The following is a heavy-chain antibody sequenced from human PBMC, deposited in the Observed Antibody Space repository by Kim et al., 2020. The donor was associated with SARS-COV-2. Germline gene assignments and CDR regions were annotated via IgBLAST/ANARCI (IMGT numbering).Heavy chain of an antibody. J-gene: IGHJ5*02. V-gene: IGHV3-21*01. Sequence: GGSLRLSCAASGFTFSSYSMNWVRQAPGKGLEWVSSISSSSSYIYYADSVKGRFTISRDNAKNSLYLQMNSLRAEDTAVYYCARGPPWYQLQRANWFDPWGQGTLVTVSS. CDR2: ISSSSSYI. CDR3: ARGPPWYQLQRANWFDP. CDR1: GFTFSSYS. D-gene: IGHD2-2*01.